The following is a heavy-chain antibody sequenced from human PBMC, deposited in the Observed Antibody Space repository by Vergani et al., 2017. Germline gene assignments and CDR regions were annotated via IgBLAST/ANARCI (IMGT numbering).Heavy chain of an antibody. Sequence: EVQLVESGGGLVQPGGSLRLSCAASGFTFSSYEMNWVCQAPGKGLEWVSYISSSGSTIYYADSVKGRFTISRDNAKNSLYLQMNSLRAEDTAVYYCASTIRGDYVWGSYRTDYWGQGTLVTVSS. CDR3: ASTIRGDYVWGSYRTDY. J-gene: IGHJ4*02. V-gene: IGHV3-48*03. CDR1: GFTFSSYE. D-gene: IGHD3-16*02. CDR2: ISSSGSTI.